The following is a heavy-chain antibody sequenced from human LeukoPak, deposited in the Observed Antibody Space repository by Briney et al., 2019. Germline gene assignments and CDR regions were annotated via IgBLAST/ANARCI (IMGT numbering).Heavy chain of an antibody. V-gene: IGHV3-74*01. CDR2: INSDGSST. J-gene: IGHJ4*02. CDR1: GFTFSSYW. Sequence: PGGSLRLSCAASGFTFSSYWMHWVRQAPGKGLVWVSRINSDGSSTSYADSVEGRFTISRDNAKNTLYLQMNSLRAEDTAVYYCARARYSGYDYRPDYWGQGTLVTVSS. CDR3: ARARYSGYDYRPDY. D-gene: IGHD5-12*01.